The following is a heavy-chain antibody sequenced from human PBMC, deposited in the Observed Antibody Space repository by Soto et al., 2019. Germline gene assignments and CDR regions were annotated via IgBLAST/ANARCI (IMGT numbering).Heavy chain of an antibody. CDR3: AKDQRSYPSPFDY. Sequence: GGSLRLSCAASGFTFSSYAMSWVRQAPGKGLEWVSAISGSGGSTYYADSVKGRFTISRDNSKNTLYLQMDSLRAEDTAVYYCAKDQRSYPSPFDYWGQGTLVTVSS. V-gene: IGHV3-23*01. J-gene: IGHJ4*02. CDR2: ISGSGGST. CDR1: GFTFSSYA. D-gene: IGHD1-26*01.